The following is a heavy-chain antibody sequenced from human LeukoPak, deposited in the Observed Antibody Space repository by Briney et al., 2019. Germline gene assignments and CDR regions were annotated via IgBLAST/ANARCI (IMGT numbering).Heavy chain of an antibody. CDR3: ARTIKSGNYYWFDP. CDR2: ISYTGST. Sequence: SETLSLTCTVSGGFISNYYWSWIRQPPGEGLEWIGFISYTGSTDYNPSLKSRVTVSVDTSKNQFSLKVTSVTAADTAVYYCARTIKSGNYYWFDPWGQGTLVTASS. D-gene: IGHD1-26*01. CDR1: GGFISNYY. J-gene: IGHJ5*02. V-gene: IGHV4-59*01.